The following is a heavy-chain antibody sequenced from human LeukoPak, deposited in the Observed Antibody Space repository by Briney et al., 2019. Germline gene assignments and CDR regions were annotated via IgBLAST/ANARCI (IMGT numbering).Heavy chain of an antibody. D-gene: IGHD1/OR15-1a*01. J-gene: IGHJ5*02. CDR2: ISYDGSNK. V-gene: IGHV3-30*01. Sequence: GRSLRLSCAASGFTFSSYAMHWVRQAPGKGREWVTVISYDGSNKYYADSVKGRFTISRDNSKNTLYLQMNSLRAEDTAVYYCATAGITGTNWFDPWGQGTLVTVSS. CDR1: GFTFSSYA. CDR3: ATAGITGTNWFDP.